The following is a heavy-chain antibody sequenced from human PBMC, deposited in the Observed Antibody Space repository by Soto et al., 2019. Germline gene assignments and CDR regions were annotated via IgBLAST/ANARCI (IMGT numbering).Heavy chain of an antibody. CDR1: GYDFTTYG. CDR3: ARGRYGDY. D-gene: IGHD1-1*01. V-gene: IGHV1-18*01. J-gene: IGHJ4*02. Sequence: QVHLVQSGAEVKKPGASVKVSCKGSGYDFTTYGITWVRQAPGQGLEWMAWISAHNGNTDYAQKLQGRVTGTRDTSTSTAYMELRSLRSDDTAVYYCARGRYGDYWGQGALFTVSS. CDR2: ISAHNGNT.